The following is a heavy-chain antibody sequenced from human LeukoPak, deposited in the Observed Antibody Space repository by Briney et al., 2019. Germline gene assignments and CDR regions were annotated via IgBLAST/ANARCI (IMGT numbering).Heavy chain of an antibody. Sequence: PGGSLRLSCAASGFTFSGSAMHWVRQASGKGLEGGGRFRTKTNSYATTYAASVKGRFTMSRYDSKKTAFLQMNSLKTEDTAVYYCTRGQPRWFDPWGQGTLVSVSS. CDR2: FRTKTNSYAT. V-gene: IGHV3-73*01. CDR3: TRGQPRWFDP. D-gene: IGHD1-14*01. CDR1: GFTFSGSA. J-gene: IGHJ5*02.